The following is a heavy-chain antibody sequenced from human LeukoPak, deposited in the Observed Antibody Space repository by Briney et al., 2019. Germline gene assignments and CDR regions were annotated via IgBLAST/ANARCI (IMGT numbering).Heavy chain of an antibody. CDR3: ARGRGATADY. CDR1: GFTFSNCG. Sequence: PGGSLRLSCAASGFTFSNCGMHWVRQAPGKGLEWVAVIWYDGTTKFHADSVKGRFTISRDNSKNTLYLQMNSLRAEDTAVYYCARGRGATADYWGQGTLVTVSS. CDR2: IWYDGTTK. D-gene: IGHD1-26*01. J-gene: IGHJ4*02. V-gene: IGHV3-33*08.